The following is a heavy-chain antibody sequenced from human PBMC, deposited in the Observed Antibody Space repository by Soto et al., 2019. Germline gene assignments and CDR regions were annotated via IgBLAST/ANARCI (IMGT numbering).Heavy chain of an antibody. J-gene: IGHJ4*02. CDR3: ARDTYYDILTGYYPNSFDY. Sequence: VQLLESGGGLVQPGASVKVSCKASGYTFTSYGISWVRQAPGQGLEWMGWISAYNGNTNYAQKLQGRVTMTTDTSTSTAYMELRSLRSDDTAVYYCARDTYYDILTGYYPNSFDYWGQGTLVTVSS. CDR2: ISAYNGNT. CDR1: GYTFTSYG. V-gene: IGHV1-18*01. D-gene: IGHD3-9*01.